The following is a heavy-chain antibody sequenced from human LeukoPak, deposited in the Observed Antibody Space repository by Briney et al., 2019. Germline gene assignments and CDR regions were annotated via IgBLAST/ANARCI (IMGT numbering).Heavy chain of an antibody. CDR3: ARGNYDYSGPFDY. J-gene: IGHJ4*02. D-gene: IGHD3-22*01. CDR2: IYSGGST. V-gene: IGHV3-66*01. Sequence: QTGGSLRPSCAASGFTVSSKYMSWVRQAPGKGLEWVSVIYSGGSTYYADSVKGRFTISRDISKNTLYLQVNSLRAEDTAVYYCARGNYDYSGPFDYWGQGTLVTVSS. CDR1: GFTVSSKY.